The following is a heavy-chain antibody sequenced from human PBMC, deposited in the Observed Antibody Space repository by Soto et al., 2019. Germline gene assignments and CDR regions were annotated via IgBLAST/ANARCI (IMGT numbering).Heavy chain of an antibody. D-gene: IGHD6-13*01. V-gene: IGHV1-2*04. J-gene: IGHJ6*03. CDR1: GYTFTGYY. Sequence: ASVKVSCKASGYTFTGYYMHWVRQAPGQGLEWMGWINPNSGGTNYAQKFQGWVTMTRDTSISTAYMELSRLRSDDTAVYYCARGVSSSWSLQYYYYYMDVWGKGTTVTVSS. CDR3: ARGVSSSWSLQYYYYYMDV. CDR2: INPNSGGT.